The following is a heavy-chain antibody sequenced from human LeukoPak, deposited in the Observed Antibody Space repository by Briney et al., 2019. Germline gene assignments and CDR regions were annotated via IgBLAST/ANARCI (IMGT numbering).Heavy chain of an antibody. Sequence: SVKLSCKASGGTFSSYAISWVRQAPGQGLEWMGGIIPIFGTANYAQKFQGRVTITADKSTSTAYMELSSLRSEDTAVYYCARAKYYYDSSGSTYWGQGTLVTVSS. CDR1: GGTFSSYA. V-gene: IGHV1-69*06. CDR2: IIPIFGTA. CDR3: ARAKYYYDSSGSTY. D-gene: IGHD3-22*01. J-gene: IGHJ4*02.